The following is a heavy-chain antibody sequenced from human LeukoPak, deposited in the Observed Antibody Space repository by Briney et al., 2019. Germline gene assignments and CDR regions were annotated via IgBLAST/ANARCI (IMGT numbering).Heavy chain of an antibody. J-gene: IGHJ5*02. CDR1: GFNFSTYA. D-gene: IGHD6-19*01. CDR2: TSGSGGAR. Sequence: GGSLRLSCAASGFNFSTYAMSWVRQAPGKGLEWVSATSGSGGARYYADPVKGRFTISRDNFKNTLYLQMSSLRVEDTAVYYCARDQGYSSGWYNWFDPWGQGTPVTVSS. CDR3: ARDQGYSSGWYNWFDP. V-gene: IGHV3-23*01.